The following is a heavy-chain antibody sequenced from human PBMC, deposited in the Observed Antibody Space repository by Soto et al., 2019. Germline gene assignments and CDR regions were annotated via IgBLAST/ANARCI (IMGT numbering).Heavy chain of an antibody. V-gene: IGHV3-11*06. J-gene: IGHJ4*02. D-gene: IGHD2-21*02. CDR2: ISSSSSYT. CDR3: ARDTCGGDCVPTFDY. CDR1: GFTFSDYY. Sequence: QVQLVESGGGLVQPGGSLRLSCAASGFTFSDYYMSWIRQAPGKGLEWVSYISSSSSYTNYADSVKGRFTISRDNAKNSLYLQMNSLRAEDTAVYYCARDTCGGDCVPTFDYWGQGTLVTVSS.